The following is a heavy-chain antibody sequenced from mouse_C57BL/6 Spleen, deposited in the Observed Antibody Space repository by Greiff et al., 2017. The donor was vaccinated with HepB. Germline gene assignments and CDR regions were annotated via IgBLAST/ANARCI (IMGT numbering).Heavy chain of an antibody. V-gene: IGHV1-20*01. J-gene: IGHJ4*01. CDR1: GYSFTGYF. Sequence: EVMLVESGPELVKPGDSVKISCKASGYSFTGYFMNWVMQSHGKSLEWIGRINPYNGDTFYNQKFKGKATLTVDKSSSTAHMELRSLTSEDSAVYYCARSYDYPYYAMDYWGQGTSVTVSS. D-gene: IGHD2-4*01. CDR2: INPYNGDT. CDR3: ARSYDYPYYAMDY.